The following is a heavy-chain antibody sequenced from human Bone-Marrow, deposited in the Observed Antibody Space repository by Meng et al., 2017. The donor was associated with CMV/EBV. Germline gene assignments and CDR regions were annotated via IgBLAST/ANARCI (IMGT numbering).Heavy chain of an antibody. D-gene: IGHD1-26*01. J-gene: IGHJ3*02. V-gene: IGHV3-21*06. CDR1: GFIFTTYT. CDR2: INGRSNYK. CDR3: AREDGIVGATSAFDI. Sequence: GGSLRLSCVGSGFIFTTYTMNWVRQAPGKGLEWVSSINGRSNYKYYADSVKGRFTISRDNAQNSLYLQMNSLRVEDTAVYYCAREDGIVGATSAFDIWGQGTMVTVSS.